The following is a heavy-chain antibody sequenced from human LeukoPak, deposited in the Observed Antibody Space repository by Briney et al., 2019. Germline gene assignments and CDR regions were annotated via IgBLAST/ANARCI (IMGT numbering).Heavy chain of an antibody. CDR2: IRGSGSII. V-gene: IGHV3-48*03. D-gene: IGHD4-17*01. Sequence: GGSLRLSCAASGFTFSSYEMNWVRQAPGKGLEWVSYIRGSGSIIYYADSVKGRFTISRDNAKNSLYLQMNSLRAEDTAVYYCARDADYGDCYFDYWGQGTLVTVSS. J-gene: IGHJ4*02. CDR3: ARDADYGDCYFDY. CDR1: GFTFSSYE.